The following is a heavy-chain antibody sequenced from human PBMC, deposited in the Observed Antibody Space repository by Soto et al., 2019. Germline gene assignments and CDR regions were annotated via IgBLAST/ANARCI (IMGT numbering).Heavy chain of an antibody. CDR2: TYYRSKWYN. J-gene: IGHJ3*02. CDR3: ARTTTRITIFGVVIPDAFDI. Sequence: PSQTLSLTCVISGDSVSSNSAAWNWIRQSPSRGLEWLGRTYYRSKWYNDYAVSVKSRITIDPDTPKNQISLQLNSVTPEDTAMYYCARTTTRITIFGVVIPDAFDIWGQGTMVTVSS. V-gene: IGHV6-1*01. CDR1: GDSVSSNSAA. D-gene: IGHD3-3*01.